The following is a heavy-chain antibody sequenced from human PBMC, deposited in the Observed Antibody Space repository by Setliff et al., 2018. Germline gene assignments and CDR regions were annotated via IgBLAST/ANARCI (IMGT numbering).Heavy chain of an antibody. J-gene: IGHJ6*03. V-gene: IGHV3-23*01. D-gene: IGHD3-22*01. Sequence: PGGSLRLSCAASGFTFSSYAMSWVRQAPGKGLEWVSAISGSGSSTYYADSVKGRFTSSRDNAKNTLYLQMNSLRAEDTAVYYCAKRDYYDSSGYLLTDIDVWGKGTTVTVSS. CDR1: GFTFSSYA. CDR3: AKRDYYDSSGYLLTDIDV. CDR2: ISGSGSST.